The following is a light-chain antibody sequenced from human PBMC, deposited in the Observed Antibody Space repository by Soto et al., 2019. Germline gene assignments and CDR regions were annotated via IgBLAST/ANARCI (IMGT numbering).Light chain of an antibody. J-gene: IGKJ1*01. V-gene: IGKV3-20*01. CDR1: QSVSSSY. CDR3: QQYGSSPRT. CDR2: GAS. Sequence: EIVLTQSPGTLSLSPGERATLSCRASQSVSSSYLAWYQQKPGQAPRLLIYGASSRATGVPTRFSGSRSGAEFTLTINSLQSEDYAVYYCQQYGSSPRTFGQGTKVDIK.